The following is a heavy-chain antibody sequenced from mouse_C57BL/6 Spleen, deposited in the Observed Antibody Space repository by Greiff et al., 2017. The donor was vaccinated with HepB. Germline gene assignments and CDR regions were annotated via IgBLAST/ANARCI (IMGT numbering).Heavy chain of an antibody. CDR3: ARSTLRLRYAMDY. Sequence: QVHVKQSGPGLVQPSQSLSITCTVSGFSLTSYGVHWVRQSPGKGLEWLGVIWSGGSTDYNAAFISRLSISKDNSKSQVFFKMNSLQADDTAIYYCARSTLRLRYAMDYWGQGTSVTVSS. CDR2: IWSGGST. J-gene: IGHJ4*01. CDR1: GFSLTSYG. D-gene: IGHD3-2*02. V-gene: IGHV2-2*01.